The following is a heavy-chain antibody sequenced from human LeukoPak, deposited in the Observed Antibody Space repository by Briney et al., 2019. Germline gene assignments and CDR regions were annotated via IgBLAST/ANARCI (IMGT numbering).Heavy chain of an antibody. CDR2: IYTSGST. J-gene: IGHJ6*02. Sequence: PSETLSLTRIVSGGSISSYYGSWIRQPAGKGLEWIGRIYTSGSTNYNPSLKSRVTISVDTSKNQFSLKLSSVTAADAAVYYCARIYITAAGAYYYGMDVWGQGTTVTVSS. V-gene: IGHV4-4*07. CDR3: ARIYITAAGAYYYGMDV. CDR1: GGSISSYY. D-gene: IGHD6-13*01.